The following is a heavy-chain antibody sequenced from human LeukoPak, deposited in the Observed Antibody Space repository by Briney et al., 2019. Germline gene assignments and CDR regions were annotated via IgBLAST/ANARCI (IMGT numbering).Heavy chain of an antibody. V-gene: IGHV1-69*02. J-gene: IGHJ4*02. CDR3: ASNHYYDSSGSHPLDY. Sequence: SVKVSCKASGGTFSSYTISWVRQAPGQGLEWMGRIIPILGIANYAQKIQGRVTITADKSTSTAYMELSSLRSEDTAVYYCASNHYYDSSGSHPLDYWGQGTLVTVSS. CDR1: GGTFSSYT. D-gene: IGHD3-22*01. CDR2: IIPILGIA.